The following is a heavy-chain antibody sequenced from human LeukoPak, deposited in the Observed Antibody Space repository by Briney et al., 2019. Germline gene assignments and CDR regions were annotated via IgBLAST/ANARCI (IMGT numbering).Heavy chain of an antibody. CDR2: INPNSGGT. CDR1: GYTFTGYY. CDR3: AKSSSGWYYYYYMDV. Sequence: ASVKVSCKASGYTFTGYYMHWVRQAPGQGLEWMGWINPNSGGTNYAQKFQGRVTMTRDTSISTAYMELSRLRSDDTAVYYCAKSSSGWYYYYYMDVWGKGTTVTVSS. D-gene: IGHD6-19*01. J-gene: IGHJ6*03. V-gene: IGHV1-2*02.